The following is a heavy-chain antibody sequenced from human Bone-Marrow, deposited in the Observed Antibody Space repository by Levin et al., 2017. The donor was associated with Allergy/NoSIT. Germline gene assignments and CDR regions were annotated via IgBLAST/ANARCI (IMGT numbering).Heavy chain of an antibody. CDR3: ARVAWIQLWFLDF. CDR2: IKQDGSEK. V-gene: IGHV3-7*04. Sequence: PGGSLRLSCAASGFSFSSYWMSWVRQAPVKGLEWVANIKQDGSEKNYVDSVKGRFTISRDNAKNSLYQQMNSLRAEDTAVYYCARVAWIQLWFLDFWGQGTLVTVSS. CDR1: GFSFSSYW. J-gene: IGHJ4*02. D-gene: IGHD5-18*01.